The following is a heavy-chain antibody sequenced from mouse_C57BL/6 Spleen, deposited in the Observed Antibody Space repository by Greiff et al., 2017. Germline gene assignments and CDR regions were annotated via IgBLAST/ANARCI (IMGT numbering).Heavy chain of an antibody. Sequence: QVQLQQPGAELVRPGSSVKLSCKASGYTFTSYWMHWVKQRPIQGLEWIGNIDPSDSETHYNQKFKDKATLTVDKSSSTAYMQLSSLTSEYSSVYYCARRYYGSSYGGWYFDVWGTGTTVTVSS. CDR1: GYTFTSYW. V-gene: IGHV1-52*01. CDR3: ARRYYGSSYGGWYFDV. CDR2: IDPSDSET. J-gene: IGHJ1*03. D-gene: IGHD1-1*01.